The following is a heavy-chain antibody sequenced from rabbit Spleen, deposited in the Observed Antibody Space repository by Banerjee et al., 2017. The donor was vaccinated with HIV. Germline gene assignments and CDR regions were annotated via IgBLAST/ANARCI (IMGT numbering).Heavy chain of an antibody. J-gene: IGHJ6*01. V-gene: IGHV1S47*01. CDR1: GIDFSSYA. Sequence: ELVESGGGLVQAGESLKLSCKASGIDFSSYAMIWVRQAPGKGLEWIAYIYPSFGVTNYANSVKGRFTCSKTSSTTVTLQMTRLTAADTATYFCARDTSSSFSSYGMDLWGQGTLVTVS. CDR2: IYPSFGVT. D-gene: IGHD1-1*01. CDR3: ARDTSSSFSSYGMDL.